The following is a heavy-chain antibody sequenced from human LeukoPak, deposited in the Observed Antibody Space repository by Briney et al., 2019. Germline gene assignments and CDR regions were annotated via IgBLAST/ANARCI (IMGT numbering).Heavy chain of an antibody. Sequence: GGSLRLSCAASGFTFSSYGMHWVRQAPGKGLEWVAVISYDGTNKYYADSVKGRFTISRDNSNNTLYLQMNSLRAEDTAVYYCARDVKLLWFGEYDAFDIWGQGTMVTVSS. CDR2: ISYDGTNK. J-gene: IGHJ3*02. D-gene: IGHD3-10*01. CDR1: GFTFSSYG. V-gene: IGHV3-30*03. CDR3: ARDVKLLWFGEYDAFDI.